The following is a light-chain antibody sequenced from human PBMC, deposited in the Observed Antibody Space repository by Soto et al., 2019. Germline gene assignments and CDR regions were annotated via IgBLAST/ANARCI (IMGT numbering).Light chain of an antibody. Sequence: EIVLTQSPGTLSLSPGERATLSCRASQSIASSYLAWYQQKPGQPPRLLLYRTFNRATGIPDRFSGSGSGTDFTLTSSRLEHEDFAVYCCQQFSRPPLTFGGGTKVEI. V-gene: IGKV3-20*01. CDR1: QSIASSY. J-gene: IGKJ4*01. CDR3: QQFSRPPLT. CDR2: RTF.